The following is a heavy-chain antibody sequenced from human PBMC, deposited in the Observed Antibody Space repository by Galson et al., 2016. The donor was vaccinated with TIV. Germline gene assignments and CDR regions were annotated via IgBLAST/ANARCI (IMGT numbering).Heavy chain of an antibody. V-gene: IGHV3-23*01. CDR1: GFTFSSYA. Sequence: SLRLSCAASGFTFSSYALTWVRQAPGKGLEWVSAISGGGGSSYYGDAAKGRFTISRDNSEKMLYLQMNSLRAEDTAVYYCAKVPSSGFSYYYGIDVWGQGTTVTVS. J-gene: IGHJ6*02. CDR3: AKVPSSGFSYYYGIDV. D-gene: IGHD3-22*01. CDR2: ISGGGGSS.